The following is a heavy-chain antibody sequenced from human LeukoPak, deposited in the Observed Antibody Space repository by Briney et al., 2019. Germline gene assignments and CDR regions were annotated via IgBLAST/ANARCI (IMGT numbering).Heavy chain of an antibody. J-gene: IGHJ4*02. CDR2: ISGSGGST. Sequence: ETLSLTCTVSGYSISSGYYWGWIRQPPGKGLEWVSAISGSGGSTYYADSVKGRFTISRDNSKNTLYLQMNSLRAEDTAVYYCAKDRDSGSYYVGYWGQGTLVTVSS. D-gene: IGHD1-26*01. V-gene: IGHV3-23*01. CDR3: AKDRDSGSYYVGY. CDR1: GYSISSGYY.